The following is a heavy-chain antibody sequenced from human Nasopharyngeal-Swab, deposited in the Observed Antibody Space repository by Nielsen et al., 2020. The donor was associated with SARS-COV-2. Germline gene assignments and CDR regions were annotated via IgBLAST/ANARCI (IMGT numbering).Heavy chain of an antibody. CDR3: AREGGSSGWSYFDY. D-gene: IGHD6-19*01. CDR1: GFTVSSNY. Sequence: GESLKISCAASGFTVSSNYMSWVRQAPGKGLEWVSVIYSGGSTYYADSVKGRVTISRDNSKNTLYLQMNSLRAEDTAVYYCAREGGSSGWSYFDYWGQGTLVTVSS. V-gene: IGHV3-53*01. CDR2: IYSGGST. J-gene: IGHJ4*02.